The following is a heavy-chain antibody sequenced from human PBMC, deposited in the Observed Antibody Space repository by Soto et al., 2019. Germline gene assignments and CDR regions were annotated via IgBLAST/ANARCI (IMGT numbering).Heavy chain of an antibody. CDR3: AKDPGIAAPSADY. J-gene: IGHJ4*01. D-gene: IGHD6-13*01. CDR2: ISYDGSNK. Sequence: QVQLVEYGGGVVQPGRSLRLSFAASGFTFSSYGMHWVRQAPGKGLEWVAVISYDGSNKYYADSVKGRFTISRDNSKNTLYLQMNSLRAEDTAVYYCAKDPGIAAPSADYWFHGTFVTESS. V-gene: IGHV3-30*18. CDR1: GFTFSSYG.